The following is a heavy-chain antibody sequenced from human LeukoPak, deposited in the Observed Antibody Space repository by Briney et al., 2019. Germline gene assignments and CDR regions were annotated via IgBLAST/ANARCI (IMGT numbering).Heavy chain of an antibody. CDR1: GGSSCGYY. Sequence: SETLSLTRAVYGGSSCGYYWSWVRDPPGKGLEWIWEINHSGSTTYNTSLKRRVTISVDTSKNNFSLKLNSVTASDTAVYYCARGHVLTGNWSDPWGQGTLVTVSS. CDR3: ARGHVLTGNWSDP. D-gene: IGHD3-9*01. CDR2: INHSGST. V-gene: IGHV4-34*01. J-gene: IGHJ5*02.